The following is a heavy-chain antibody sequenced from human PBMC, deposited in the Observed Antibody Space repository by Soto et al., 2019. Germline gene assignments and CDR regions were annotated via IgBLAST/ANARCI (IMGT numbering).Heavy chain of an antibody. V-gene: IGHV3-30*18. Sequence: QVQLVESGGGVVQPGMSLRLSCAASGFSFSGHGMHWVRQAPGKGLEWVAHISLAGDSLTYADSVKGRFTISRDNSKNTLSLQMNSLRAEDTSVYYCAKRGFCSGGSCHSFHFDDWGQGTLVTVSS. D-gene: IGHD2-15*01. CDR1: GFSFSGHG. CDR3: AKRGFCSGGSCHSFHFDD. J-gene: IGHJ4*02. CDR2: ISLAGDSL.